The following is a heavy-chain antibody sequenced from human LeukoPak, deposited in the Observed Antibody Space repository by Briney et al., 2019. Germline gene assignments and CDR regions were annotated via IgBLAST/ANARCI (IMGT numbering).Heavy chain of an antibody. CDR1: GFTFSTYA. V-gene: IGHV3-21*01. J-gene: IGHJ4*02. CDR2: ISSSSIYI. Sequence: KAGGSLRLSCAASGFTFSTYAMSWVRQAPGKGLEWVSAISSSSIYIYYADSVKGRFTISRDNAKNSLYLQMNSLRAEDTAVYYCARGYSSAHYDYWGQGTLVTVSS. CDR3: ARGYSSAHYDY. D-gene: IGHD4-11*01.